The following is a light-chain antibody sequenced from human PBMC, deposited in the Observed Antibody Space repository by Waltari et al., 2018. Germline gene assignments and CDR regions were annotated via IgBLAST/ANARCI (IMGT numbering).Light chain of an antibody. CDR3: SAWDISLNTHV. J-gene: IGLJ1*01. Sequence: QAGLTQPPSVFKALRLTATLTCTGTSNNGGHQGAAGLQQHQGHPPKLLSYSNNNRPSGISERFSASRSGNTASLTITGLQPEDEADYYCSAWDISLNTHVFGTGTKVTVL. CDR1: SNNGGHQG. V-gene: IGLV10-54*04. CDR2: SNN.